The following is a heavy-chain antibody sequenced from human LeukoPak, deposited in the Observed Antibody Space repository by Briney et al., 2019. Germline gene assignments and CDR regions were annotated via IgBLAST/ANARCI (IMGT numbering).Heavy chain of an antibody. CDR2: IIPIFGTA. CDR3: ARATSSSWSLYYYYYYMDV. J-gene: IGHJ6*03. V-gene: IGHV1-69*13. D-gene: IGHD6-13*01. CDR1: GGTFSSYA. Sequence: ASVKVSGKASGGTFSSYAISWVRQAPGQGLEWMGGIIPIFGTANYAQKFQGRVTITADESTSTAYMELSSLRSEDTAVYYCARATSSSWSLYYYYYYMDVWGKGTTVTVSS.